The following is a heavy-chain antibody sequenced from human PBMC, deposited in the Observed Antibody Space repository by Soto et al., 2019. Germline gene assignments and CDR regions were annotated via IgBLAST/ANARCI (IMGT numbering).Heavy chain of an antibody. Sequence: TGGSLRLSCAASGFTLSSYSMNWVRQAPGKGLEWVSSISSSSSYIYYADSVKGRFTISRDNAKNSLYLQMNSLRAEDTAVYYCARDVHAYYYGSGSSNWFDPWGQGTLVTVSS. J-gene: IGHJ5*02. CDR2: ISSSSSYI. V-gene: IGHV3-21*01. D-gene: IGHD3-10*01. CDR3: ARDVHAYYYGSGSSNWFDP. CDR1: GFTLSSYS.